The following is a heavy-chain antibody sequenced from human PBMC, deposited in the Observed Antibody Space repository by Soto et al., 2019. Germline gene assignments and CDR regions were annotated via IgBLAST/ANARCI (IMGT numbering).Heavy chain of an antibody. CDR3: ATANLGAQPYNGNYY. Sequence: ASVKVSCKVSGYTLTELSMHWVRQAPGKGLEWMGGFDPEDGETIYAQKFQGRVTMTEDTSTDTAYMELSSLRSEDTAVYYCATANLGAQPYNGNYYWGQGTLVTVSS. J-gene: IGHJ4*02. V-gene: IGHV1-24*01. D-gene: IGHD1-7*01. CDR2: FDPEDGET. CDR1: GYTLTELS.